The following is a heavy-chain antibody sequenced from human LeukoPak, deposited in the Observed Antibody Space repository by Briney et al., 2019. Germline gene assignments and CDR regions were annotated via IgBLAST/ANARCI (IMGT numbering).Heavy chain of an antibody. CDR1: GYTFTGYY. D-gene: IGHD3-10*01. J-gene: IGHJ5*02. CDR2: INPNSGGT. V-gene: IGHV1-2*02. Sequence: GASVKVSSKASGYTFTGYYIHWVRQAPGQGLEWMGWINPNSGGTNYAQKFQGRVTMTRDTSISTAYVELSSLKSDDTAVYYCARVGAYPHNWFDPWGQGTLVTVSS. CDR3: ARVGAYPHNWFDP.